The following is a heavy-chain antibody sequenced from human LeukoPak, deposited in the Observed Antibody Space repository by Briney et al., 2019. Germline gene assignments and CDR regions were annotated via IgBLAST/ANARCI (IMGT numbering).Heavy chain of an antibody. CDR3: ARDVLLTGGHYFYGMDV. V-gene: IGHV3-30*04. Sequence: PGGSLRLSCAASGFTFNTYAMHWVRQAPGKGLEWVAVISYDGSDEYYADSVKGRFTFSRDNSKNTLYLQMDSLRAEDTAVYYCARDVLLTGGHYFYGMDVWGQGTTVTVSS. D-gene: IGHD3-16*01. CDR1: GFTFNTYA. CDR2: ISYDGSDE. J-gene: IGHJ6*02.